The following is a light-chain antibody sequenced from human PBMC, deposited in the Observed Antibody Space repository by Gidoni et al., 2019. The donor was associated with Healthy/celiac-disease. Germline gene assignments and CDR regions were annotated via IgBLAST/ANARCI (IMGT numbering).Light chain of an antibody. J-gene: IGLJ3*02. Sequence: SYVLTQPPSVSVAPGKTARITCGGNNIGSKSVHWSQQKPGQAPVLVIYYDSDRPSGIPERFSGSNSWNTATLTISRVEAGDEADYYCQVWDSSSDHWVFGGGTKLTVL. CDR2: YDS. CDR3: QVWDSSSDHWV. V-gene: IGLV3-21*04. CDR1: NIGSKS.